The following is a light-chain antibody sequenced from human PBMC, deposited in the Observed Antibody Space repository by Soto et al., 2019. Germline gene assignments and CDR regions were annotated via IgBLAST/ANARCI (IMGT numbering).Light chain of an antibody. CDR2: GAS. V-gene: IGKV3-15*01. Sequence: EIVMTQSPATLSVSPGERATLSCRASQSVSSNLAWYQQKPGQAPRLLIDGASTRATGIPARFSGSGSGTEFTLNISSLQSEDFAVYYCQQYNNWPLPWTFGQGTKVEIK. CDR3: QQYNNWPLPWT. CDR1: QSVSSN. J-gene: IGKJ1*01.